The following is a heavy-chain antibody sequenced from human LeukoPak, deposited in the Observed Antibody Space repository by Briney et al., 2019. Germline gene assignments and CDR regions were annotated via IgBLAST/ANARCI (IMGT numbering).Heavy chain of an antibody. CDR2: IYHSGST. CDR3: ARVGSTDWFDP. Sequence: PSETLSLTCAVSGGSISSGGYPWSWIRQPPGKGLEWIGYIYHSGSTYYNPSLKSRVTISVDRSKNQFSLKLSSATAADTAVYYCARVGSTDWFDPWGQGTLVTVSS. D-gene: IGHD3-16*01. V-gene: IGHV4-30-2*01. CDR1: GGSISSGGYP. J-gene: IGHJ5*02.